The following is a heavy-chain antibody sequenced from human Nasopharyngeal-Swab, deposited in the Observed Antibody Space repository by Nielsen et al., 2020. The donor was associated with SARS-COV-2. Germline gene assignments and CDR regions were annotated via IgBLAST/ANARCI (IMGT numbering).Heavy chain of an antibody. CDR1: GFTFDDYA. CDR2: ISGDGGST. J-gene: IGHJ6*02. D-gene: IGHD6-13*01. V-gene: IGHV3-43*02. Sequence: GESLKISCAASGFTFDDYAMHWVRQAPGKGLEWVSLISGDGGSTYYADSVKGRFTISRDNSKNSLYLQMNSLRPEDTALYYCARDMSSSWYYYFGMDVWGQGTTVTVSS. CDR3: ARDMSSSWYYYFGMDV.